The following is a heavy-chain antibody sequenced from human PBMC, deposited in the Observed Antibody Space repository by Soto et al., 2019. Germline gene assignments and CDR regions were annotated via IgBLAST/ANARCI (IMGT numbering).Heavy chain of an antibody. V-gene: IGHV3-30*18. Sequence: QVQLVESGGGVVQSGRSLRLSCAASGFTFSTSGMHWIRQAAGKGLEWVAMISHDGGATYDVDSVKGRFTISRDTDKNTLHLQMDSLRPEDTATYYCAKDWGSSGWYNWFDPWGQGTLVTVSS. J-gene: IGHJ5*02. CDR1: GFTFSTSG. CDR3: AKDWGSSGWYNWFDP. D-gene: IGHD6-13*01. CDR2: ISHDGGAT.